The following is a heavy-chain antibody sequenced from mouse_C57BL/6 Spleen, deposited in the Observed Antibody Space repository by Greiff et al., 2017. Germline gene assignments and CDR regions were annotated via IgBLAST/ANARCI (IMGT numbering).Heavy chain of an antibody. D-gene: IGHD2-2*01. CDR2: ISSGGSYT. V-gene: IGHV5-6*02. Sequence: EVKLQASGGDLVKPGGSLKLSCAASGFTFSSYGMSWVRQTPDKRLEWVATISSGGSYTYYPDSVKGRFTISRDNAKNTLYLQMSSLKSEDTAMYYCARRTMVTTGYAMDYWGQGTSVTVSS. CDR1: GFTFSSYG. J-gene: IGHJ4*01. CDR3: ARRTMVTTGYAMDY.